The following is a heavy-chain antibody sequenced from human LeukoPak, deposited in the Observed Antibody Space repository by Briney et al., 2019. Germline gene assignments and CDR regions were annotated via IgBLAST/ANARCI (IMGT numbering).Heavy chain of an antibody. Sequence: GGSLRLSCAASGFTFSNYWMHWVRQAPGKGLVWVSRINSDARSTSYADSVKGRFTISRDNAKNSLYLQMNSLRAEDTAVYYCARDLDPTYCGGDCYPDYWGQGTLVTVSS. D-gene: IGHD2-21*02. CDR2: INSDARST. CDR3: ARDLDPTYCGGDCYPDY. J-gene: IGHJ4*02. V-gene: IGHV3-74*01. CDR1: GFTFSNYW.